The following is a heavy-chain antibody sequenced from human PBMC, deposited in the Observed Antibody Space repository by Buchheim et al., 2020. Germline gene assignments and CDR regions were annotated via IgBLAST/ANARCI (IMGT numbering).Heavy chain of an antibody. Sequence: EVQLVESGGGLVQPGGSLRLSCAASGFTFSSYWMSWVRQAPGKGLEWVANIKQDGSEKYYVDSVKGRFTISRDNAKNSLYLQMNSLRAEDTAVYYRARVWEGGDYYYGMDVWGQGTT. V-gene: IGHV3-7*03. CDR1: GFTFSSYW. D-gene: IGHD1-26*01. J-gene: IGHJ6*02. CDR2: IKQDGSEK. CDR3: ARVWEGGDYYYGMDV.